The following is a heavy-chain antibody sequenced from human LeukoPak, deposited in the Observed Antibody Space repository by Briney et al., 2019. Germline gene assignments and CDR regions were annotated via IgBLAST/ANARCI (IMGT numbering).Heavy chain of an antibody. J-gene: IGHJ4*02. CDR2: INPNSGGT. V-gene: IGHV1-2*02. CDR1: GYTFTGYY. Sequence: ASVKVSCKASGYTFTGYYMHWVRQAPGQGLEWMGWINPNSGGTSYAQKFQGRVTMTRDTSISTAYMELSRLRSDDTAVYYCARVDTAMVMRYWGQGTLVTVSS. D-gene: IGHD5-18*01. CDR3: ARVDTAMVMRY.